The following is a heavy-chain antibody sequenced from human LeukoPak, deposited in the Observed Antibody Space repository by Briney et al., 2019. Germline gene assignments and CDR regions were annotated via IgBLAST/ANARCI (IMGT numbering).Heavy chain of an antibody. CDR2: IYYSGST. CDR3: ARASTIFDHFDY. D-gene: IGHD3-3*01. V-gene: IGHV4-39*07. Sequence: SETLSLTCAISGGSISGTAYYWGWIRQPPGKGLEWIGSIYYSGSTYYNPSLKSRLTISVDMSKNQFSLKLSSVTAADTAVYYCARASTIFDHFDYWGRGTLVTVSS. CDR1: GGSISGTAYY. J-gene: IGHJ4*02.